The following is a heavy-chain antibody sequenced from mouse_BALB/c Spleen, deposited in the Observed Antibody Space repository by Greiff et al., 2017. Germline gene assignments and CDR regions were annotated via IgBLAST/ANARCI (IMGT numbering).Heavy chain of an antibody. J-gene: IGHJ4*01. CDR3: TREDYEAMDY. CDR1: GYTFTSYW. Sequence: QVQLQQPGAELVRPGASVTLSCKASGYTFTSYWINWVTQRPGQGLEWIGNIYPSDSYTNYNQKFKDKATLTVDKSSSTAYMQLSSPTSADSAVYCGTREDYEAMDYWGQGTSVTVSS. CDR2: IYPSDSYT. V-gene: IGHV1-69*02.